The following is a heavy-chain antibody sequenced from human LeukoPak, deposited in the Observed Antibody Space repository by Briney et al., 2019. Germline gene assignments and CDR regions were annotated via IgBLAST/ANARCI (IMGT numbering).Heavy chain of an antibody. Sequence: GGSLRLSCAASGFAFSSYAMSWVRQAPGKGLEWVSAISGSGDSTYYGDSVKGRFTISRDNSKNTLYLQMNSQRAEDTAVYYCAKTRPLDSSSWSHGDYWGQGTLVTVSS. CDR1: GFAFSSYA. V-gene: IGHV3-23*01. D-gene: IGHD6-13*01. CDR2: ISGSGDST. CDR3: AKTRPLDSSSWSHGDY. J-gene: IGHJ4*02.